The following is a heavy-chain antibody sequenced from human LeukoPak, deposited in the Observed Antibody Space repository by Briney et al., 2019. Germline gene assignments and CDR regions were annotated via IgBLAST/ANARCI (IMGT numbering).Heavy chain of an antibody. D-gene: IGHD6-19*01. CDR2: IDTSSTTM. V-gene: IGHV3-48*01. Sequence: GGSLRLSCAASGLTFSKYSMTWVRQAPGKGLEWVSFIDTSSTTMYYTDSVKGRFTISRDNSKNTLYLQMNSLRAEDTAVYYCAKGPRIAVAGRGPFDYWGQGTLVTVSS. CDR3: AKGPRIAVAGRGPFDY. J-gene: IGHJ4*02. CDR1: GLTFSKYS.